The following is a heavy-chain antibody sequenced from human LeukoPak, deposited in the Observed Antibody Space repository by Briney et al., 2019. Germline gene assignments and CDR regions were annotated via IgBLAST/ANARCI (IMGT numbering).Heavy chain of an antibody. CDR1: GGSISSYY. Sequence: SETLSLTCTVSGGSISSYYWSWIRQPPGKGLEWIGYIYYSGSTNYNPSLKSRVTISVDTSKNQFSLKLSSVTAADTAVYYCARGEVLSAYYYYYMDVWGKGTTVTVSS. J-gene: IGHJ6*03. CDR3: ARGEVLSAYYYYYMDV. CDR2: IYYSGST. V-gene: IGHV4-59*01.